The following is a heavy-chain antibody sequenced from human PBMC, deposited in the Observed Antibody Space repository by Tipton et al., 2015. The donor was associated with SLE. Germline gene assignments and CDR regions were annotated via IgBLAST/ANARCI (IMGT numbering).Heavy chain of an antibody. CDR3: ARVRGGGYFQH. D-gene: IGHD3-10*01. Sequence: TLSLTCTVSGGSISSYYWSWIRQPPGKGLEWIGYIYYSGSTNYNPSLKSRVTISVDTSKNQFSLKLSSVTAADTAVYYCARVRGGGYFQHWGQGPLVTVSS. CDR2: IYYSGST. CDR1: GGSISSYY. J-gene: IGHJ1*01. V-gene: IGHV4-59*01.